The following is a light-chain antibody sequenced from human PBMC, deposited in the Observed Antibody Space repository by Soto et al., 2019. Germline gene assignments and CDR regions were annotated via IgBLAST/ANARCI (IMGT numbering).Light chain of an antibody. J-gene: IGKJ5*01. CDR1: QSVSSN. V-gene: IGKV3D-15*01. CDR3: QQYDSSPIT. CDR2: GAS. Sequence: EILMTQSPATLSVSPGERATLSCRASQSVSSNLAWYQQKPGQAPRLLIYGASTRATGIPDRFSGSGSGTDFTLTISRLEPEDFAVYYCQQYDSSPITFGQGTRLEIK.